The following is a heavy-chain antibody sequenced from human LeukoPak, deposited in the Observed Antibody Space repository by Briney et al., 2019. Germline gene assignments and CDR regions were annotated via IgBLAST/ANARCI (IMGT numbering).Heavy chain of an antibody. CDR3: ARSSYYSGSGNYYGMDV. Sequence: KPGGSLRLSCAASGFTFSSYSMNWVRQAPGKGLEWVSMISSSSSYIYYADSVKGRFTISRDNAKNSVYLQMNSLRAEDTAVYYCARSSYYSGSGNYYGMDVWGQGTTVTVSS. J-gene: IGHJ6*02. D-gene: IGHD3-10*01. CDR1: GFTFSSYS. V-gene: IGHV3-21*01. CDR2: ISSSSSYI.